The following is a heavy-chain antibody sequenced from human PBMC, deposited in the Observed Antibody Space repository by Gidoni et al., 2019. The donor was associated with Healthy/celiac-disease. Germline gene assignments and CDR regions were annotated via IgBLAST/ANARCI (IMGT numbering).Heavy chain of an antibody. D-gene: IGHD1-26*01. CDR1: GFTFSSYS. Sequence: EVQLVASGGGLVKPGGALRLSCAASGFTFSSYSMNWVRKAPGTGLELVSSIRSSSSYIYYADSVKGRFTISRDNAKNSLYLQMNSLRAEDTAVYYCARDGGELEDYFDYWGQGTLVTFSS. CDR2: IRSSSSYI. CDR3: ARDGGELEDYFDY. J-gene: IGHJ4*02. V-gene: IGHV3-21*01.